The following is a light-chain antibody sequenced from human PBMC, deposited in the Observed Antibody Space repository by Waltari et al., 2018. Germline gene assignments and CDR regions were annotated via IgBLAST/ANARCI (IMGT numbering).Light chain of an antibody. Sequence: SSELTQDPAVSVAMGQTVRITCQGDSFRSYYASWYQQRPGQAPILVIYDKNNRPSGVPDRFSGSSSHNTGSLTITGAQAEDEASYCCHSRDASGVAGSFGGGTKLTVL. CDR1: SFRSYY. V-gene: IGLV3-19*01. CDR2: DKN. J-gene: IGLJ2*01. CDR3: HSRDASGVAGS.